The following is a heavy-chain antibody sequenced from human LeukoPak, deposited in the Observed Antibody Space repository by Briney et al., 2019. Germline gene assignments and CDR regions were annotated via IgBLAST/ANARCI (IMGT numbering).Heavy chain of an antibody. V-gene: IGHV4-39*01. CDR2: INYSGNT. CDR1: GGSISSSCYY. J-gene: IGHJ4*02. D-gene: IGHD6-19*01. Sequence: PGETLALPCTVSGGSISSSCYYWGWIPQPPGKGLEWIGSINYSGNTDNNPSLTSRLTISVDTSKNQFSLKLSSVPAADTAVYYCARREQWLKTHYFDYWGQGTLVTVSS. CDR3: ARREQWLKTHYFDY.